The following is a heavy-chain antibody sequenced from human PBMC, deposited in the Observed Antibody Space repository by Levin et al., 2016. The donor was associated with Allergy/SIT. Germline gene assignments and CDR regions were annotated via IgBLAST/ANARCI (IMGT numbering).Heavy chain of an antibody. CDR1: GFTFSSYS. V-gene: IGHV3-21*01. CDR2: ISSSSGYI. J-gene: IGHJ2*01. CDR3: ARDTLHRYFDI. Sequence: GGSLRLSCAASGFTFSSYSMNWVRQAPGKGLEWVSSISSSSGYIYYADSVKGRFTISRDNAKNSLYLQMNSLRAEDTAVYYCARDTLHRYFDIWGRGTLVTVSS.